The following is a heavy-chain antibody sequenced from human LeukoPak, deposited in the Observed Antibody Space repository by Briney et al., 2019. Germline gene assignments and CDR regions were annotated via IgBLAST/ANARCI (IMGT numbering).Heavy chain of an antibody. CDR2: ISYDGSNK. CDR1: GFTFSSYA. Sequence: PGRSLRLSCAASGFTFSSYAMHWVRQAPGKGLEWVAVISYDGSNKYYADSVKGRFTISRDNSKNTLYLQMNSLGAEDTAVYYCAREFAKGIAYYFDYWGQGTLVTVSS. CDR3: AREFAKGIAYYFDY. V-gene: IGHV3-30*04. J-gene: IGHJ4*02. D-gene: IGHD6-13*01.